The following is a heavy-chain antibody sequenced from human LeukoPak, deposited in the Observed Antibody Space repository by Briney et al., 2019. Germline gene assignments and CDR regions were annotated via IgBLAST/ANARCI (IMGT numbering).Heavy chain of an antibody. CDR1: GGTFSSYA. CDR2: ISAYNGNT. V-gene: IGHV1-18*01. D-gene: IGHD3-16*01. CDR3: ARGVLTFGGDNRFDP. J-gene: IGHJ5*02. Sequence: ASVKVSCKASGGTFSSYAISWVRQAPGQGLEWMGWISAYNGNTNYAQKLQGRVTMTTDTSTSTAYMELRSLRSDDTAVYYCARGVLTFGGDNRFDPWGQGTLVTVSS.